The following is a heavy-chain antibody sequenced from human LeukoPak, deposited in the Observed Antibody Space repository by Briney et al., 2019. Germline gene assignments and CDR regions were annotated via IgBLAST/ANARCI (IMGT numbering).Heavy chain of an antibody. V-gene: IGHV3-15*01. CDR2: VKSKTDGGTT. J-gene: IGHJ4*02. Sequence: GGSLRLSCAASGFTFSNAWMSWARQAPGKGLEWVGRVKSKTDGGTTDYAAPVKGRFTISRDDSKNTLYLQMNSLKTEDTAVYYCTTDPGIVGAHPLDYWGQGTLVTVSS. D-gene: IGHD1-26*01. CDR3: TTDPGIVGAHPLDY. CDR1: GFTFSNAW.